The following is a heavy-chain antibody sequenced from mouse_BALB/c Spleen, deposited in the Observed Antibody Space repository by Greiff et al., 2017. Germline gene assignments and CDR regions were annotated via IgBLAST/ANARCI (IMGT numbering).Heavy chain of an antibody. CDR2: INPSTGYT. D-gene: IGHD2-4*01. CDR1: GYTFTSYW. CDR3: ANRQESYDYDVYFDV. J-gene: IGHJ1*01. Sequence: QVQLQQSGAELAKPGASVKMSCKASGYTFTSYWMHWVKQRPGQGLEWIGYINPSTGYTEYNQKFKDKATLTADKSSSTAYMQLSSLTSEDSAVYYCANRQESYDYDVYFDVWGAGTTVTVSA. V-gene: IGHV1-7*01.